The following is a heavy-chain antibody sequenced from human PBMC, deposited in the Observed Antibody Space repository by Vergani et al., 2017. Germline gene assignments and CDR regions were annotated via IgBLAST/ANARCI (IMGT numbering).Heavy chain of an antibody. CDR2: TRPHEDGA. CDR3: GKTQGTVVGTWWFDP. Sequence: QVQLVESGGGVVQPGGSMRLSCSASGLTLSSYGVHWVRQAPGRGLESVTFTRPHEDGAFYSASVRGRFTVSRDISKNTLYLEMNRLNVDDTAIYYCGKTQGTVVGTWWFDPWGQGTPVTVSS. J-gene: IGHJ5*02. V-gene: IGHV3-30*02. D-gene: IGHD1-7*01. CDR1: GLTLSSYG.